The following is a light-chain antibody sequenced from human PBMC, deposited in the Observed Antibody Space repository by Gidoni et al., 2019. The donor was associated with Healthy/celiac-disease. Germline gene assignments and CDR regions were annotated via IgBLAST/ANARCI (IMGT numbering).Light chain of an antibody. CDR3: QQYYSTLPYT. CDR2: WAS. Sequence: IVMTQSPDSLAFSLGERAPINCKSSQSVLYSSNNKNYLAWYQQKPGQPPKLLIYWASTRESGVPDRFSGSGSGTEFTLTISSLQAEDVAVYYCQQYYSTLPYTFGQGTKLEIK. CDR1: QSVLYSSNNKNY. V-gene: IGKV4-1*01. J-gene: IGKJ2*01.